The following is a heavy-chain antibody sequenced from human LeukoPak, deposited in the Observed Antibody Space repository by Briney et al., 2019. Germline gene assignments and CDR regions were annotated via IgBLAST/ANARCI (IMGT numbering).Heavy chain of an antibody. D-gene: IGHD5-18*01. J-gene: IGHJ5*02. CDR2: IQSDGSKQ. Sequence: PGGSLRLSCATAGFTFSTCVIHWVRQTPGKGLEWAAAIQSDGSKQYYGDSVKGRFTISRDSSKNTVYLQMNSLRDEDTAVYYCARDVDTSSHSSQLDPWGQGTLVTVSS. CDR1: GFTFSTCV. V-gene: IGHV3-33*01. CDR3: ARDVDTSSHSSQLDP.